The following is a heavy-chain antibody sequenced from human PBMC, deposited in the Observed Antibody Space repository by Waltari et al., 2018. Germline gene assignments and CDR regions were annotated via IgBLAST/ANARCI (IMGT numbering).Heavy chain of an antibody. D-gene: IGHD6-6*01. J-gene: IGHJ4*02. Sequence: QVRLQESGPGLVNPSEPLSLTCNVSGGSIGTYYWSWIRQPPGKGLEWIGYIYYSRSTNYSPSLESRVIISADTSKNQFSLTLRYVTAADTAVYYCARGSYSSSSDYFDYWGQGTLVTVSS. CDR1: GGSIGTYY. CDR2: IYYSRST. CDR3: ARGSYSSSSDYFDY. V-gene: IGHV4-59*01.